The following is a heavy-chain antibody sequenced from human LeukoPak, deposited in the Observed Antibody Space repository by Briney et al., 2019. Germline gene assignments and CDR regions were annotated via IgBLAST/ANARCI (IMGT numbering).Heavy chain of an antibody. V-gene: IGHV4-59*01. D-gene: IGHD6-13*01. Sequence: PSETLSLTCTVSGGSISSYYWSWIRQPPGKGLEWLGYIYYSGSTNYNPSLKSRVTISVDTSKNQFSLKLSSVTAADTAVYYCARCSGIAAAGTRADWFDPWGQGTLVTVSS. CDR2: IYYSGST. CDR1: GGSISSYY. J-gene: IGHJ5*02. CDR3: ARCSGIAAAGTRADWFDP.